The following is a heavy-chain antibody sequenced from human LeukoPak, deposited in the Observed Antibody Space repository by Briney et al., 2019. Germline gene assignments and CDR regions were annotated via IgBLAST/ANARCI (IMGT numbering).Heavy chain of an antibody. CDR3: ARSASYLVGHDY. D-gene: IGHD1-26*01. J-gene: IGHJ4*02. V-gene: IGHV5-51*01. CDR2: ISPGDFDT. Sequence: GESLKISCKGSGYSFTSYWIGWVRQMPGKGLEWMGLISPGDFDTRYSPSLQGHVTISADKSSSTAYLQWSSLKASDTAMYYCARSASYLVGHDYWGQGTLVTVSS. CDR1: GYSFTSYW.